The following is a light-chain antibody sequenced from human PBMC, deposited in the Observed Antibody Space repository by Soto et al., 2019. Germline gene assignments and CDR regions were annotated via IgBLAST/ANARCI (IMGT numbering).Light chain of an antibody. Sequence: QSVLTQPASVSGSPGQSITISCTGTSRDIGSYNLVSWYQQHPGKAPKLMIYEGNKRPSGVSNRFSVSKSGNTASLTISGLQAEDEADYYCSSYTSSYIYVFGTGTKVTVL. CDR2: EGN. J-gene: IGLJ1*01. CDR3: SSYTSSYIYV. V-gene: IGLV2-14*02. CDR1: SRDIGSYNL.